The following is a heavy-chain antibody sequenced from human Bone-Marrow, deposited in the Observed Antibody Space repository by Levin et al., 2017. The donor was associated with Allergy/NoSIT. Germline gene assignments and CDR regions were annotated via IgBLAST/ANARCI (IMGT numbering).Heavy chain of an antibody. J-gene: IGHJ4*02. V-gene: IGHV3-15*01. CDR3: TTLGSSRKFDY. CDR1: GFTFTDAW. Sequence: KPGGSLRLSCAASGFTFTDAWMNWVRQAPGKGLEWIGRIKSTSDGGTTDYAAPVKGRFTISRDDSESTVYLLMNSLKIEDTAIYYCTTLGSSRKFDYWGQGALVTVSS. CDR2: IKSTSDGGTT. D-gene: IGHD3-10*01.